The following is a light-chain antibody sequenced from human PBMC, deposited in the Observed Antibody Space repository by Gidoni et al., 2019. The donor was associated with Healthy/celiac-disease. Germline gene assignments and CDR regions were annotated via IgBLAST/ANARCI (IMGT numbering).Light chain of an antibody. CDR1: QDISNY. Sequence: DIQMIQSPSSLSASVGDRVTITCQASQDISNYLNWYQQKPGKAPKLLIYDASNLETGVPSSFSGSGSGTDFSFTISSLQPEDIATYYCQEYDNDPFTFGGGTKVEIK. CDR2: DAS. J-gene: IGKJ4*01. CDR3: QEYDNDPFT. V-gene: IGKV1-33*01.